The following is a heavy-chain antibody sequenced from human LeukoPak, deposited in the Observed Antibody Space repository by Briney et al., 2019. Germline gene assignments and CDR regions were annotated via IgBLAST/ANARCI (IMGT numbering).Heavy chain of an antibody. Sequence: GGSLRLSCAASGFTFSSYAMSWVRQAPGKGLEWVSVISGSGGSTYYADSVKGRFTISRDNSKNTLCLQMNSLRAEDTAVYYCAKVSSGYYYDYWGQGTLVTVSS. D-gene: IGHD3-22*01. J-gene: IGHJ4*02. V-gene: IGHV3-23*01. CDR1: GFTFSSYA. CDR2: ISGSGGST. CDR3: AKVSSGYYYDY.